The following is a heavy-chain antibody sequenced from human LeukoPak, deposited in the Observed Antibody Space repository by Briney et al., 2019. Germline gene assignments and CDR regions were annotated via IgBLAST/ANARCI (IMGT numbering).Heavy chain of an antibody. V-gene: IGHV4-61*02. CDR2: IFKAGTT. CDR3: AREGSFFGTRVF. D-gene: IGHD1-14*01. CDR1: GDSMSTGTYY. Sequence: SQTLSLTCTVSGDSMSTGTYYWSWTRQPAGKGLEWIGRIFKAGTTYNNPSLTSRATISIDTSKNQFFLNVTSVTAADTDVYYCAREGSFFGTRVFWGQGTLVSVSP. J-gene: IGHJ4*02.